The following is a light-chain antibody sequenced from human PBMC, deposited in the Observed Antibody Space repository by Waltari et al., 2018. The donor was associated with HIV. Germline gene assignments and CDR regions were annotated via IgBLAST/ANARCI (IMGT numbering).Light chain of an antibody. Sequence: DIQMTQFPSSLSASVGDRVTITCRASQTITSYLNWYQQKPGKAPKLLIYGTSNLQSGVSSRFSGSGSGADFTLNIRSAQPEDFATYYCHQSYSTPYTFGQGTRLEIK. V-gene: IGKV1-39*01. CDR2: GTS. J-gene: IGKJ2*01. CDR1: QTITSY. CDR3: HQSYSTPYT.